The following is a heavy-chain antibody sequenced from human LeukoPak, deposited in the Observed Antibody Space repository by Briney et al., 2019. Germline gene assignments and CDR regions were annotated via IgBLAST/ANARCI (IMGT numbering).Heavy chain of an antibody. Sequence: SETLSLTCTVSGGSVDSSYYWAWIRQSPGKGLEWIGSIFHMGHTYYNPSLKSRLTTSLDTPKNQFSLKLTYLTAADTAICYCAKPYQQIFWDYFDPWGQGKLVTVSS. V-gene: IGHV4-39*01. J-gene: IGHJ5*02. CDR2: IFHMGHT. CDR1: GGSVDSSYY. CDR3: AKPYQQIFWDYFDP. D-gene: IGHD3/OR15-3a*01.